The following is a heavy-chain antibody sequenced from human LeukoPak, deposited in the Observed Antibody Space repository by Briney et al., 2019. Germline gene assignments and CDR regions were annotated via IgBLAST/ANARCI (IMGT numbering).Heavy chain of an antibody. Sequence: GASVKVSCKGSGYSFTSYWIGWVRQLPGKGLEWMGIIYPGDSDTRYSPSFQGQVTISADKSISTAYQQWSSLKASDTSMYYCARTADGYNYADAFDIWGQGTMVTVSS. J-gene: IGHJ3*02. D-gene: IGHD5-24*01. V-gene: IGHV5-51*03. CDR3: ARTADGYNYADAFDI. CDR1: GYSFTSYW. CDR2: IYPGDSDT.